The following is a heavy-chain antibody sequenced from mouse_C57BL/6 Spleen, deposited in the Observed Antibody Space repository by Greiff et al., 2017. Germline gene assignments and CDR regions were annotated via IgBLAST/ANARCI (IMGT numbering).Heavy chain of an antibody. V-gene: IGHV5-4*03. Sequence: DVMLVESGGGLVKPGGSLKLSCAASGFTFSSYAMSWVRQTPEKRLEWVATISDGGSYTYYPDNVKGRFTISRDNAKNNLYLQMSHLKSEDTAMYYCARDDGYFAWFAYWGQGTLVTVSA. J-gene: IGHJ3*01. CDR1: GFTFSSYA. D-gene: IGHD2-3*01. CDR3: ARDDGYFAWFAY. CDR2: ISDGGSYT.